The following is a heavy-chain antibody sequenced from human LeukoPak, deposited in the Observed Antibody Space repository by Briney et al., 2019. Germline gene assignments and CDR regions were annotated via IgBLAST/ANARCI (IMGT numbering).Heavy chain of an antibody. D-gene: IGHD2-2*02. CDR3: ARTLSGYTDY. CDR2: ISTSSSYI. V-gene: IGHV3-21*01. CDR1: GFTFSSYN. J-gene: IGHJ4*02. Sequence: GGSLRLSCAASGFTFSSYNMNWVRQAPGKGLEWVSSISTSSSYIYYADSVKGRFTISRDNAKNSLYLQMNSLRAEDTAVYYCARTLSGYTDYWGQGTLVTVSS.